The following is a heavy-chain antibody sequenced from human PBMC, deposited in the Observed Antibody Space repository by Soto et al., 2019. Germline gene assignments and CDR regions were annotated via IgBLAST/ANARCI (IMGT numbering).Heavy chain of an antibody. Sequence: GESLKISCMGSGNTFRNHWISWVRQMPGKGLEWMGIIYPGDSDTRYNPSYQGQASISADKSITTAYLQWSSLKASDTAMYYCARSYNWAPPYNWFDLWGQGTQVTVSS. CDR3: ARSYNWAPPYNWFDL. J-gene: IGHJ5*02. D-gene: IGHD1-20*01. V-gene: IGHV5-51*01. CDR1: GNTFRNHW. CDR2: IYPGDSDT.